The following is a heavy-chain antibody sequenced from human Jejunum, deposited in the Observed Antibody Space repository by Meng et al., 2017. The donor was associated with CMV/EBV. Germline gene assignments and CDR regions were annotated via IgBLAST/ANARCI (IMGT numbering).Heavy chain of an antibody. CDR2: VSGSGRDI. J-gene: IGHJ4*02. D-gene: IGHD3-10*01. CDR3: ARGFYYGSD. Sequence: EVQLVESGGXLVKPGGSLRLSCAASGFSFSSFSMNWVRQAPGRGLEWVSYVSGSGRDIYYADSVKGRFTISRDNAKNSLYLQMNSLRVEDSAVYYCARGFYYGSDWGQGTLVTVSS. V-gene: IGHV3-21*01. CDR1: GFSFSSFS.